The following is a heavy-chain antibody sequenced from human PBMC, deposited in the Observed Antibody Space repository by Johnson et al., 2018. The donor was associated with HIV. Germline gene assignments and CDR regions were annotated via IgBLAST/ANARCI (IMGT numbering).Heavy chain of an antibody. CDR1: GFSFSDYA. J-gene: IGHJ3*01. Sequence: EVQLVESGGGWVQPGGSLRLSCAASGFSFSDYAMSWVRQAPGKGLEWVSGISGGGGSTYYADSVKGRFTISRDNSKNTLYLQMNIVRAEDTALYYCAKEGIIPTAASVGPPVDLDFWGQGTTVTVSS. CDR2: ISGGGGST. V-gene: IGHV3-23*04. D-gene: IGHD4-17*01. CDR3: AKEGIIPTAASVGPPVDLDF.